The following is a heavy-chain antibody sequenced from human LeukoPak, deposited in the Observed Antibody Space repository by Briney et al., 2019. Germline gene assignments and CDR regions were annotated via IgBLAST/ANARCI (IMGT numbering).Heavy chain of an antibody. D-gene: IGHD3-3*01. J-gene: IGHJ4*02. V-gene: IGHV4-59*01. CDR1: GGSTSSCY. CDR2: IYYSGST. Sequence: TSETLSLTCIVSGGSTSSCYWSWIRQPPGKGLEWIGYIYYSGSTNYNPSLKSRVTISLDTSKNQFSLKLSSVTAPDTAVYYCARLFWSDSHSFDYWGQGTLVTVSS. CDR3: ARLFWSDSHSFDY.